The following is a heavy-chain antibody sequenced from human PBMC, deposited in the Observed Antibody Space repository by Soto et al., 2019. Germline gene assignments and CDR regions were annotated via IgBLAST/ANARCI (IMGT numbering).Heavy chain of an antibody. CDR2: ISGSGGST. Sequence: EVQLLESGGGLVQPGGSLRLSCAASGFTFSSYAMSWVRQAPGKGLEWASAISGSGGSTYYADSVKGRFTISRDNSKNTLYLQMNSLRAEDTAVYYCAKLPGPNPKVDYWGQGTLVTVSS. CDR3: AKLPGPNPKVDY. CDR1: GFTFSSYA. V-gene: IGHV3-23*01. J-gene: IGHJ4*02.